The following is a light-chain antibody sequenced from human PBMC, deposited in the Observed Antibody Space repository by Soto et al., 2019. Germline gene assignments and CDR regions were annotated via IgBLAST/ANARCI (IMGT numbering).Light chain of an antibody. V-gene: IGLV2-8*01. J-gene: IGLJ3*02. CDR2: DVI. CDR3: SSYAGRNSWV. CDR1: SSDVGGYNY. Sequence: QSALTQPPSASGSPGQSVTISCTGTSSDVGGYNYVSWYQQHPGKAPKVMIYDVIKRPSGVPDRFSGSKSGNTASLTVSGLQAEDEADYYCSSYAGRNSWVFGGGTQLTVL.